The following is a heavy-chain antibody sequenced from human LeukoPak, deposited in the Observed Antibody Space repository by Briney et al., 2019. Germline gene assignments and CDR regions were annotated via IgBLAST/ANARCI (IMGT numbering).Heavy chain of an antibody. V-gene: IGHV3-48*04. Sequence: GGSLRLSCAASGFTFSSYSMNWVRQAPGQGLEWVSYISSSSSTIYYADSVKGRFTISRDNAKNSLYLQMNSLRAEDTAVYYCARVVGGFDYWGQGTLVTVSS. D-gene: IGHD3-16*01. CDR3: ARVVGGFDY. CDR2: ISSSSSTI. CDR1: GFTFSSYS. J-gene: IGHJ4*02.